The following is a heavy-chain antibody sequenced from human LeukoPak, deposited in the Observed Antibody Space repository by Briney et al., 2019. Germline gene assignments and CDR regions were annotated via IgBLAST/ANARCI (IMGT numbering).Heavy chain of an antibody. J-gene: IGHJ4*02. CDR3: ARRRDLYSGSYYPFDY. Sequence: GESLKISCKGSGYSFTNYWIGWVRQMPGKGLKWMGIIYPGDSDARYSPSFQAQVTISADKSISTAYLQWSSLKASDTAMYYCARRRDLYSGSYYPFDYWGQGTLVTVSS. D-gene: IGHD1-26*01. V-gene: IGHV5-51*01. CDR2: IYPGDSDA. CDR1: GYSFTNYW.